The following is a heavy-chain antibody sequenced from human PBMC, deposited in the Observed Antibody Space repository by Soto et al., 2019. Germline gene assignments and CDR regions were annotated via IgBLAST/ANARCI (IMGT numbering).Heavy chain of an antibody. Sequence: SETLSLTCSVSGDSISNSRFYWAWIRQPPGEGLEWIGSIYHTGNAYYNPSLKSRVTIFVDTSKNQFSLKLVSVTAADTAVYYCARHFVAVVIKGWGYWGQGTLVTVSS. V-gene: IGHV4-39*01. D-gene: IGHD3-10*01. CDR3: ARHFVAVVIKGWGY. CDR2: IYHTGNA. CDR1: GDSISNSRFY. J-gene: IGHJ4*02.